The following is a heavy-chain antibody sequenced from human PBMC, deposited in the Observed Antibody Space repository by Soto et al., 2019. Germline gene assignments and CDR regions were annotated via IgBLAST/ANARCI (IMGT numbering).Heavy chain of an antibody. D-gene: IGHD6-13*01. CDR2: TWADESDK. CDR1: GFTFSSSA. Sequence: GGSLRLSCAASGFTFSSSAMHWVRQAPGKGLEWVTFTWADESDKFYADSVKGRFTISRDNSKNILYLQMNSLRAEDTAMYYCAYSSTPFDYWGQGTLVTVSS. V-gene: IGHV3-33*08. CDR3: AYSSTPFDY. J-gene: IGHJ4*02.